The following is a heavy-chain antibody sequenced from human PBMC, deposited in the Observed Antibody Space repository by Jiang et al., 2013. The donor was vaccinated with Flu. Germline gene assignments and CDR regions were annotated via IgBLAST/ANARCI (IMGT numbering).Heavy chain of an antibody. Sequence: EWVASLSWNSGGIAYADSVKSRFTISRDNTKNSLYLHMNSLRLEDTAVYYCAKDRGAGTYYAATSMDSWGEGTRVIVSS. D-gene: IGHD1-26*01. J-gene: IGHJ5*01. CDR3: AKDRGAGTYYAATSMDS. V-gene: IGHV3-9*01. CDR2: LSWNSGGI.